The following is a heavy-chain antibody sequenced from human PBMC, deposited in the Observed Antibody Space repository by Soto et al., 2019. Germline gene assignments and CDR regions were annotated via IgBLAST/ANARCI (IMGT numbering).Heavy chain of an antibody. J-gene: IGHJ4*02. CDR2: INHSGST. D-gene: IGHD2-2*01. Sequence: LSLTCAVYGGSFSGYYWSWIRQPPGKGLEWIGEINHSGSTNYNPSLKSRVTISVDTSKNQFSLKLSSVTAADTAVYYCARTKSSTSCYLRYWGQGTLVTVS. CDR3: ARTKSSTSCYLRY. CDR1: GGSFSGYY. V-gene: IGHV4-34*01.